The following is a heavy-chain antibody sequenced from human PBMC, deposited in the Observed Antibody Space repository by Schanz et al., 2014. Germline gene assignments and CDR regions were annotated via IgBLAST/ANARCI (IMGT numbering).Heavy chain of an antibody. CDR1: GFTFSSYG. V-gene: IGHV3-21*01. CDR3: ARDYAGFDC. CDR2: ISSSRSYI. J-gene: IGHJ4*02. D-gene: IGHD3-16*01. Sequence: EVQLVESGGGLVKPGGSLRLSCAASGFTFSSYGMNWVRQATGKGVEWVSYISSSRSYIYYADSMKGRFTISRDNAKNSLYLQMNSLRAEDTAVYYCARDYAGFDCWGQGTLVTVSS.